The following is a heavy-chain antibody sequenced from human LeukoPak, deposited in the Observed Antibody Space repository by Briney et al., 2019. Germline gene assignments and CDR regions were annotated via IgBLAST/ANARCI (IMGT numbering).Heavy chain of an antibody. CDR1: EFTVSSNY. V-gene: IGHV3-66*01. D-gene: IGHD6-19*01. CDR3: ARGSDGWFAFDY. CDR2: IYSTGGK. Sequence: GGSLRLSCAASEFTVSSNYMSWVRQAPGKGLEWVSIIYSTGGKYYADSVKGRFTISRDNSKHTLYLQMNSLRAEDTAVYYCARGSDGWFAFDYWGQGILVTVSS. J-gene: IGHJ4*02.